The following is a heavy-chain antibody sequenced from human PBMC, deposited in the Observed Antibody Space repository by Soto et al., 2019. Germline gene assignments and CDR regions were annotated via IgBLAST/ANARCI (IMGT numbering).Heavy chain of an antibody. CDR1: GGTFSSYA. J-gene: IGHJ4*02. CDR3: ARSGFRPARPYTLDY. Sequence: ASVKVSCKASGGTFSSYAISWVRQAPGQGLEWMGGIIPIFGTANYAQKFQGRVTITADKSTSTAYMELSSLRSEDTAVYYCARSGFRPARPYTLDYWGQGTLVTVSS. CDR2: IIPIFGTA. V-gene: IGHV1-69*06. D-gene: IGHD3-22*01.